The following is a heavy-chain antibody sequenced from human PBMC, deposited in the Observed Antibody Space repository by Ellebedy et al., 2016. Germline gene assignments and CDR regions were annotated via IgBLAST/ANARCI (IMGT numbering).Heavy chain of an antibody. Sequence: ASVKVSCXASGYTFTSYDINWVRQATGQGLEWMGWMNPNSGNTGYAQKFQGRVTMTRDTSISTAYMELSSLRSEDTAVYYCARPASVCTSTSCLWYWGQGTLVTVSS. CDR1: GYTFTSYD. J-gene: IGHJ4*02. CDR2: MNPNSGNT. CDR3: ARPASVCTSTSCLWY. D-gene: IGHD2-2*01. V-gene: IGHV1-8*01.